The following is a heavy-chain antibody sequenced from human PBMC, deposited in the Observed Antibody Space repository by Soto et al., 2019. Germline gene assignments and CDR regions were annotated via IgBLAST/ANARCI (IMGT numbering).Heavy chain of an antibody. CDR2: INHSGST. Sequence: QVQLQQWGAGLLKPSETLSLTCAVYGGSFSGYYWSWIRQPPGKGLEWIGEINHSGSTNYNPSLKSRVTISVDTSGDQFSLKLSSVTAADTAMYYCARRGGSGYYKYFDYWGQGTLVTVSS. V-gene: IGHV4-34*01. CDR1: GGSFSGYY. J-gene: IGHJ4*02. CDR3: ARRGGSGYYKYFDY. D-gene: IGHD3-22*01.